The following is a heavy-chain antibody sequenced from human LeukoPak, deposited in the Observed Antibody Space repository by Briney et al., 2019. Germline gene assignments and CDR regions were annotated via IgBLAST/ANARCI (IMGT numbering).Heavy chain of an antibody. V-gene: IGHV3-23*01. CDR3: ARVAVRGVPALGY. CDR2: VDGSGGSA. D-gene: IGHD3-10*01. J-gene: IGHJ4*02. Sequence: PGGSLRLSCAASRFPFSSYAMSWVRQAPGKGLEWVSGVDGSGGSAYYADSVKGRFTISRENSKNTLYPQMNSLRADDTAVYYCARVAVRGVPALGYWGQGTLVTVSS. CDR1: RFPFSSYA.